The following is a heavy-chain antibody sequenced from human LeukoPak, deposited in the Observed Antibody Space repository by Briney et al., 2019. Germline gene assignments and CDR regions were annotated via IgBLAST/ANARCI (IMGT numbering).Heavy chain of an antibody. V-gene: IGHV1-18*01. CDR3: ARDRGIAVAGIDY. Sequence: QAPGQGLEXMGWISAYNGNTNYAQKLQGRVTMTTDTSTSTAYMELRSLRSDDTAVYYCARDRGIAVAGIDYWGQGTLVTVSS. CDR2: ISAYNGNT. J-gene: IGHJ4*02. D-gene: IGHD6-19*01.